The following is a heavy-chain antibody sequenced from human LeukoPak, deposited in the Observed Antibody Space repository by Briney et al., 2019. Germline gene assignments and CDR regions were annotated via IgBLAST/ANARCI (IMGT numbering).Heavy chain of an antibody. Sequence: SVKVSCKASGGTFSSYAISWVRQAPGQGLEWIGGIIPVLGTANYAQKFQGRVTITADESTSTAYMELSSLRSEDTAVYYCARGYCSSTSCPNHYYYYYMDVWGKGTTVTVSS. CDR2: IIPVLGTA. D-gene: IGHD2-2*01. CDR3: ARGYCSSTSCPNHYYYYYMDV. V-gene: IGHV1-69*13. CDR1: GGTFSSYA. J-gene: IGHJ6*03.